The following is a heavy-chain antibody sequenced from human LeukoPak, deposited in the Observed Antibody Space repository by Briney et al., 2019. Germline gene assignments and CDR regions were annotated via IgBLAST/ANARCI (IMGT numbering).Heavy chain of an antibody. CDR2: MNPSDNGV. Sequence: ASVKVSCKASGYTFTDHYIHWVRQAPGQGLEWMGWMNPSDNGVNYAQKFQGRVTMTRDTSTSTVYMELSSLRSEDTAVYYCARVSYYSNQPDYWGQGTLVTVSS. CDR1: GYTFTDHY. CDR3: ARVSYYSNQPDY. J-gene: IGHJ4*02. V-gene: IGHV1-2*02. D-gene: IGHD4-11*01.